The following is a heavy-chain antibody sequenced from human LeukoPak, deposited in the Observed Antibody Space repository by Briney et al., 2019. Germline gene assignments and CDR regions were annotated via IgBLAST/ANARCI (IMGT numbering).Heavy chain of an antibody. Sequence: SQTLSLTCTVSGGSISSGDYFWSWIRQPPGKGLEWIGYIYYSGSTYYNPSLKSRVTISVDTSKNQFSLKLSSVTAADTAVYYCARDQRIYGMDVWGQGTTVTVSS. D-gene: IGHD2/OR15-2a*01. CDR1: GGSISSGDYF. CDR3: ARDQRIYGMDV. J-gene: IGHJ6*02. V-gene: IGHV4-30-4*01. CDR2: IYYSGST.